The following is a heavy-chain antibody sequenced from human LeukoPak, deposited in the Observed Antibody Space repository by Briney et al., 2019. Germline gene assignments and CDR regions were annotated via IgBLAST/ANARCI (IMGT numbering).Heavy chain of an antibody. CDR3: ARDSPGSSRFYHYYGLDV. V-gene: IGHV3-48*03. CDR2: ISSTGSTI. Sequence: GGSLRLSCAASGFTFSSYEMNWVRQAPGKGLEWVSYISSTGSTIFYEDSVKGRFTISRDNAKNSLFLQMNSLRAEDTAVYYCARDSPGSSRFYHYYGLDVWGQGTTVTVSS. CDR1: GFTFSSYE. D-gene: IGHD6-6*01. J-gene: IGHJ6*02.